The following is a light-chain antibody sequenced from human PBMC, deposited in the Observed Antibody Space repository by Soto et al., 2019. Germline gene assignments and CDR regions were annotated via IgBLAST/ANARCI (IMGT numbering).Light chain of an antibody. J-gene: IGLJ1*01. Sequence: QSVLTQPASVSGSPGQSITISCTGTSRDVGSYNLVSWYQQHPGNAPKLIIYEGTKRPSGVSYRFSGSKSGNTASLTISGLQEEDEGDYHCCSFAGSSTYGFGTGTKLTVL. CDR1: SRDVGSYNL. CDR2: EGT. V-gene: IGLV2-23*01. CDR3: CSFAGSSTYG.